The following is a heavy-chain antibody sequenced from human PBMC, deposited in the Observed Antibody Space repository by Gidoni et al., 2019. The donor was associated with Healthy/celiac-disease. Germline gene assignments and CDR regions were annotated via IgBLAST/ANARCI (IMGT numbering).Heavy chain of an antibody. CDR1: GCTFSRYG. Sequence: QVQLVESGGGVVQPGRSLRLSCPASGCTFSRYGMPWVRQAPGQGLEWVAVISYDGSNKYYADSVKGRFTISRDNSKNTLYLQMNSLRAEDTAVYYWAREKGMVRGVTYYYYGMDVWGQGTTVTVSS. CDR3: AREKGMVRGVTYYYYGMDV. V-gene: IGHV3-30*03. CDR2: ISYDGSNK. D-gene: IGHD3-10*01. J-gene: IGHJ6*02.